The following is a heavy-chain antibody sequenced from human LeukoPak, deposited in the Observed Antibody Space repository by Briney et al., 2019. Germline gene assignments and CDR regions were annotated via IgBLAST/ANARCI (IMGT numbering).Heavy chain of an antibody. J-gene: IGHJ1*01. CDR1: GYSFPGYW. CDR2: IYPGDSDT. D-gene: IGHD3-10*01. CDR3: ARAGTAWFGELFPEYFQH. Sequence: GESLKISCKASGYSFPGYWIGWVRQMPGKGLEWMGIIYPGDSDTRYSPSFQGQVTISADKSISTAYLQWSSLKASDTAMYYCARAGTAWFGELFPEYFQHWGQGTLVTVSS. V-gene: IGHV5-51*01.